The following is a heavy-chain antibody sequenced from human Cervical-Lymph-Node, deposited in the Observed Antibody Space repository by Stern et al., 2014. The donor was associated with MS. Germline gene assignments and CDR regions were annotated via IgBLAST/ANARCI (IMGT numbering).Heavy chain of an antibody. V-gene: IGHV1-46*03. D-gene: IGHD3-16*01. J-gene: IGHJ4*02. Sequence: QVKLVQSGAEVRKPGASVKVSCKASGYIFTNYYMHWVRQAPGQGLLWMGIINPSGGSTTYTQTFQGRVTVTRDTSTSTVYMELSSLRSEDTAVYYCARADREYSSAYYFDYWGQGTLVTVSS. CDR2: INPSGGST. CDR3: ARADREYSSAYYFDY. CDR1: GYIFTNYY.